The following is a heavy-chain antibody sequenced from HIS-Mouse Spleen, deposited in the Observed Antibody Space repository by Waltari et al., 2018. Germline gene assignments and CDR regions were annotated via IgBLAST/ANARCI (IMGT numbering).Heavy chain of an antibody. Sequence: QVQLQESGPGLVKPSETLSLTCTVSGYSISSGYYWGWIRQPPGKGLEWIGSIYHSGGTYSNPSLKSRVTISVDTSKNQFSLKLSSVTAADTAVYYCAREIPYSSSWYDWYFDLWGRGTLVTVSS. J-gene: IGHJ2*01. CDR2: IYHSGGT. V-gene: IGHV4-38-2*02. CDR1: GYSISSGYY. CDR3: AREIPYSSSWYDWYFDL. D-gene: IGHD6-13*01.